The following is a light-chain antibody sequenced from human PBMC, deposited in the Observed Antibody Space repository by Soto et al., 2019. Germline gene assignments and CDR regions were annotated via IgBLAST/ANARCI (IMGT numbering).Light chain of an antibody. CDR1: SSDVGAYNW. J-gene: IGLJ3*02. Sequence: QYALTQPRSVSGSPGQSVTISCAGTSSDVGAYNWVSWYQQHPGKVPKLIIYDVTRRPSGVPDRFSVSKSGNTASLTISGLQADDEADYYCCSYAGSYTLVFGGGTKLTVL. CDR2: DVT. CDR3: CSYAGSYTLV. V-gene: IGLV2-11*01.